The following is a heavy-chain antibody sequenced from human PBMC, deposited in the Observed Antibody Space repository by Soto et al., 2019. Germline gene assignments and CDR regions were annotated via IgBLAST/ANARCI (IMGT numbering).Heavy chain of an antibody. D-gene: IGHD2-2*01. V-gene: IGHV4-31*03. J-gene: IGHJ5*02. Sequence: VQLQESSPGLVKASQTLSLTCTVSGGSIISGGYYWSWIRQHPGKGMEWIGYIYNSGSTYYNPSLKSRVTISADTSKNQFPLKVSSVTAADTAVYYCARDPAPWGQGTLVTVSS. CDR2: IYNSGST. CDR3: ARDPAP. CDR1: GGSIISGGYY.